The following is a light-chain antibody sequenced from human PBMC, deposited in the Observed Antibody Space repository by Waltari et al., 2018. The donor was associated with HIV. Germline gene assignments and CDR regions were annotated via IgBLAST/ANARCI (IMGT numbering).Light chain of an antibody. CDR3: QTWGTGIHGV. CDR1: SGHSNYA. CDR2: LNSNGNH. J-gene: IGLJ3*02. V-gene: IGLV4-69*01. Sequence: QLVLTQSPSASASLGASVKLTCTLSSGHSNYAIAWHQQQPEKGPRYLMKLNSNGNHLKGDGIPDRFSGASSGAERYLTISSLQSEDEADYYCQTWGTGIHGVFGGGTKLTVL.